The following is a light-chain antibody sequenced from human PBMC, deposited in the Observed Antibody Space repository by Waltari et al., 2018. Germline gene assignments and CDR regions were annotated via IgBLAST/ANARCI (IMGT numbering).Light chain of an antibody. CDR1: QTVLHSSNNKNY. V-gene: IGKV4-1*01. J-gene: IGKJ4*01. Sequence: DIVMTQSPDSLAVSLGERATIHCTSTQTVLHSSNNKNYLAWYQQKPGQPPKLLIYWASTRESGVPDRFSGSGSGTDFTLTISSLQAEDVAVYYCQQYYNTPLTFGGGTKVEIK. CDR2: WAS. CDR3: QQYYNTPLT.